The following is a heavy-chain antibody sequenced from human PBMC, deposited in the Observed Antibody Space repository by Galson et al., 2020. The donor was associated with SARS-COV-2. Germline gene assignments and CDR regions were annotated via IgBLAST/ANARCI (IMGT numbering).Heavy chain of an antibody. CDR1: GFTFSSFG. V-gene: IGHV3-23*01. Sequence: GGSLRLSCVASGFTFSSFGMTWVRQAPGKGLAWVAEISAAGGNTYYADSVKGRFTISRDNPKYTLSLQMTSLRAEDTALCYCAKVYDVTMVVAAAFGYWGQGTLLTVSS. J-gene: IGHJ4*02. D-gene: IGHD3-22*01. CDR3: AKVYDVTMVVAAAFGY. CDR2: ISAAGGNT.